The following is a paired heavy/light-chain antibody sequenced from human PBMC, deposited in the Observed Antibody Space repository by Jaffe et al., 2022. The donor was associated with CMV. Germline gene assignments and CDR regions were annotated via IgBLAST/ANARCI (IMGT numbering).Light chain of an antibody. CDR3: QQYNSYSRT. CDR1: QSISSW. J-gene: IGKJ1*01. Sequence: DIQMTQSPSTLSASVGDTVTITCRASQSISSWLAWYQQKPGKAPNLLIYKASTLESGVPSRFSGSGSGTEFTLTISSLQPDDVASYYCQQYNSYSRTFGQGTKVEIK. V-gene: IGKV1-5*03. CDR2: KAS.
Heavy chain of an antibody. CDR2: INTYNGNT. J-gene: IGHJ5*02. CDR3: ARLQIPWNQWFGESPDIDP. D-gene: IGHD3-10*01. V-gene: IGHV1-18*04. Sequence: QVQLAQSGTEVKKPGASVKVSCKTSGYSFTNYGISWVRQAPGQGLEWMGWINTYNGNTNYAQKVQDRVTMTTDTSTRTAYLELRSLRSDDTAVYYCARLQIPWNQWFGESPDIDPWGQGTLVIVSS. CDR1: GYSFTNYG.